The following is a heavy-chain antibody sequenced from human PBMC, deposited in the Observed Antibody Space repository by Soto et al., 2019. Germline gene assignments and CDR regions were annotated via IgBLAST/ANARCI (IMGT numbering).Heavy chain of an antibody. Sequence: SETLSLTCAVSGGSISSSNWWSWVRQPPGKGLEWIGEIYHSGSTNYNPSLKSRVTISVDKSKNQFSLRLSSVTAADTAVYYCARVRRTAVAGPTGMDVWGQGTTVTVSS. J-gene: IGHJ6*02. CDR3: ARVRRTAVAGPTGMDV. V-gene: IGHV4-4*02. D-gene: IGHD6-19*01. CDR2: IYHSGST. CDR1: GGSISSSNW.